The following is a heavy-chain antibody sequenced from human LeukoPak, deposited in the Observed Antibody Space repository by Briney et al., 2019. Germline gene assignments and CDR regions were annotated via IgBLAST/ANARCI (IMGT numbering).Heavy chain of an antibody. CDR3: ARDQVGATVWGLFYY. CDR2: IYYSGST. V-gene: IGHV4-39*07. D-gene: IGHD1-26*01. Sequence: SETLSLTCTVSGGSISSSSYYWGWIRQPPGKGLEWIGSIYYSGSTYYNPSLKSRVTISVDTSKNQFSLKLSSVTAADTAVYYCARDQVGATVWGLFYYWGQGTLVTVSS. CDR1: GGSISSSSYY. J-gene: IGHJ4*02.